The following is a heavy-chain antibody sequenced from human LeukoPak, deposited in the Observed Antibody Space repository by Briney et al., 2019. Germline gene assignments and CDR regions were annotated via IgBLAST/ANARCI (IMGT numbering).Heavy chain of an antibody. V-gene: IGHV3-48*01. J-gene: IGHJ5*02. CDR1: GVSFISHS. Sequence: VGVLRLSCVGSGVSFISHSMNWVRQAPGKGLEWISYISSTGSPLFYADSVKGRFTISRDNAKTSLYLQMNSLRVEDTAIYYCAREYDSRARFDPWGQGTLFTASS. D-gene: IGHD6-13*01. CDR2: ISSTGSPL. CDR3: AREYDSRARFDP.